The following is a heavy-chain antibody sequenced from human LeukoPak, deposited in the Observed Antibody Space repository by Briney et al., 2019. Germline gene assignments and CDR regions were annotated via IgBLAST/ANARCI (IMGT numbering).Heavy chain of an antibody. V-gene: IGHV4-30-2*01. J-gene: IGHJ4*02. Sequence: PSQTLSLTCAVSGGSISSGGYSWSWIRQPPGKGLEWIGYIYHSGSTYYNPSLKSRVTISVDRSKNQFSLKLSSVTAADTAVYYCARESERTNLFDYWGQGTLVTVSS. CDR2: IYHSGST. D-gene: IGHD2-2*01. CDR3: ARESERTNLFDY. CDR1: GGSISSGGYS.